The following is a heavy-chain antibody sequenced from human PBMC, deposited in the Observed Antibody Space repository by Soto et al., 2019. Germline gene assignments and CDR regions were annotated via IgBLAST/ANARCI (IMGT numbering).Heavy chain of an antibody. V-gene: IGHV1-18*01. D-gene: IGHD6-13*01. CDR3: ARDRSSSSWYLGAY. J-gene: IGHJ4*02. CDR1: GYTFTSYG. Sequence: ASVKVSCKASGYTFTSYGISWVRQAPGQGLEWMGWISAYNGNTNYAQKHQGRVTMTTDTSTSTAYMELRSLRSYVTAVYYCARDRSSSSWYLGAYWGQGTLVTVSS. CDR2: ISAYNGNT.